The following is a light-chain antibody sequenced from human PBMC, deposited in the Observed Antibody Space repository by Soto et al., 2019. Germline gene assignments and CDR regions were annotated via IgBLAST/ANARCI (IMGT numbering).Light chain of an antibody. Sequence: DIVLTQSPDSLTVSLGERATINCKSSQTVLYSPNNKNYLAWYQQKPGQPPKLLIYWASTRESGVPDRFTGSGSATDFTLTITSLQAEDVAVYYCQQYYSSPPTFGQGTKVDIK. CDR3: QQYYSSPPT. J-gene: IGKJ1*01. V-gene: IGKV4-1*01. CDR2: WAS. CDR1: QTVLYSPNNKNY.